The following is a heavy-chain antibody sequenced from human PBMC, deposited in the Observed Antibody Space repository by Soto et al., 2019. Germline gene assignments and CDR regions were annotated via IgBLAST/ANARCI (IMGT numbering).Heavy chain of an antibody. V-gene: IGHV3-30-3*01. J-gene: IGHJ4*02. Sequence: PGGSLRLSCAASGFTFSSYAMHWVRQAPGKGLEWVAVISYDGSNKYYADSVKGRFTISRDNSKNTLYLQMNSLRAEDTAVYYCARGTGYCSSTSCKRKYSSGWYGNYFDYWGQGTLVTVSS. CDR2: ISYDGSNK. CDR1: GFTFSSYA. CDR3: ARGTGYCSSTSCKRKYSSGWYGNYFDY. D-gene: IGHD2-2*01.